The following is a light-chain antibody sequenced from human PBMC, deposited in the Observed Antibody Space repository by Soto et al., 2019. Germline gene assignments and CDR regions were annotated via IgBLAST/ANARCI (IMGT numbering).Light chain of an antibody. CDR1: GSDVGGYNY. Sequence: QSALTQPASVSGSPGQSITVSCTGTGSDVGGYNYVSWYQQHPGKAPKVIIYEVRNRPSGVSDRFSGSKSGNTASLTISGLQAEDEADYYCSSYTSSGTYVFGTGTKVTVL. CDR2: EVR. CDR3: SSYTSSGTYV. J-gene: IGLJ1*01. V-gene: IGLV2-14*01.